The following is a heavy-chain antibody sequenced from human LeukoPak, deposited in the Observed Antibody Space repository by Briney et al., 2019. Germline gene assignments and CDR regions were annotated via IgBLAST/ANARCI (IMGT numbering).Heavy chain of an antibody. J-gene: IGHJ6*03. CDR1: GESLCGFY. CDR3: ARVRHDPLEYGYYMDV. D-gene: IGHD3-3*01. Sequence: PSEALSLTCALPGESLCGFYWTWIRQTPPKRLEWVGAIKQTGNTNYNPSLTDYKPYLKPRVTIAVDSSKSQLSLKVNSVTAADTGIYYCARVRHDPLEYGYYMDVWGTGTPVAVSS. V-gene: IGHV4-34*01. CDR2: IKQTGNT.